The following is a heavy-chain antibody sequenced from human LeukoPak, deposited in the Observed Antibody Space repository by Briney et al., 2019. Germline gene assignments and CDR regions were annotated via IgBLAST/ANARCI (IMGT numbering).Heavy chain of an antibody. V-gene: IGHV4-39*01. CDR1: GGSISSSSYY. CDR2: IYYSGST. Sequence: SQTLSLTCTVSGGSISSSSYYWGWIRQPPGKGLEWIGSIYYSGSTYYNPSFKSRVTISVDTSKNQFSLKLSSVTAADTAVYYCARLPKGWNYDNWGQGTLVTVSS. J-gene: IGHJ4*02. CDR3: ARLPKGWNYDN. D-gene: IGHD1-7*01.